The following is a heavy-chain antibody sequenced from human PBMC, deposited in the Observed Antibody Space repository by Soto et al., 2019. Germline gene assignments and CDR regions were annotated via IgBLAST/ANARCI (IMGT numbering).Heavy chain of an antibody. V-gene: IGHV3-30*18. CDR2: ISYEGSNK. D-gene: IGHD1-26*01. CDR3: AKDVVVGATPGLGDYYYCYGMDV. J-gene: IGHJ6*02. Sequence: QVQLVESGGGVVQPGRSLRLSCAASGFTFSSYGMHWVRQAPGKGLEWVAVISYEGSNKYYADSVKGRFTISRDNSKNTLYLQMNSLRAEDTAVYYCAKDVVVGATPGLGDYYYCYGMDVWGQGTTVTVSS. CDR1: GFTFSSYG.